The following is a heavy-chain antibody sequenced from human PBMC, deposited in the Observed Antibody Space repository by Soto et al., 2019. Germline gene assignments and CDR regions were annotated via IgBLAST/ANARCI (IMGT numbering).Heavy chain of an antibody. CDR3: AEGNNRYYYDF. J-gene: IGHJ4*02. Sequence: PGVSLRLSCAASGFTFSSYAMTWVRQAPGKGLEWVSSIAVSASPTFYADFVKGRFTISRDNSKDTLYLQMNSLRGEDTATYYCAEGNNRYYYDFWGQGALVTVSS. V-gene: IGHV3-23*01. CDR2: IAVSASPT. CDR1: GFTFSSYA.